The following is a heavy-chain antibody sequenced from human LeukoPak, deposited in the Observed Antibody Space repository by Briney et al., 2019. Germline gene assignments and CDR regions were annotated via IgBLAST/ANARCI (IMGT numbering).Heavy chain of an antibody. D-gene: IGHD3-10*01. CDR2: INPNSGGT. Sequence: ASVKVSCKGSVYTFTGYYMHWVRQAPGQEREWMGRINPNSGGTNYAQKFQGRVTTTKDTSISTGYMELSRLRSDDTAVYYCARAPLGYNWFDPWGQGTLVTVSS. V-gene: IGHV1-2*06. CDR1: VYTFTGYY. CDR3: ARAPLGYNWFDP. J-gene: IGHJ5*02.